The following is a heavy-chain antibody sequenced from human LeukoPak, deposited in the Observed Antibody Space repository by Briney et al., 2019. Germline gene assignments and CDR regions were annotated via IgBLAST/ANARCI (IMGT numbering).Heavy chain of an antibody. CDR2: IYYSGST. Sequence: SETLSLTCTVSGGSISSYYWSWIRQPPGKGLEWIGYIYYSGSTNYNPSLKSRVTISVDTSKNQFSLKLSSVTAADTAVYYCARGAPRFAMWGGWYWFDPWGQGTLVTVSS. J-gene: IGHJ5*02. D-gene: IGHD6-19*01. CDR3: ARGAPRFAMWGGWYWFDP. CDR1: GGSISSYY. V-gene: IGHV4-59*01.